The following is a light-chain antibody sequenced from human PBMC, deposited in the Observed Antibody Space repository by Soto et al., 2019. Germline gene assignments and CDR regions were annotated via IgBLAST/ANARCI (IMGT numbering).Light chain of an antibody. Sequence: EIVLTQSPGTLSLSPGERATLSCRASQSISSSYLAWYQQTPGQAPRLLIYGASSRATGIPDRFSGSGSGTDFTLTISRLEPEDFAVYYCQQYSIWPYTFGQGTKLEIK. V-gene: IGKV3-20*01. CDR3: QQYSIWPYT. CDR1: QSISSSY. CDR2: GAS. J-gene: IGKJ2*01.